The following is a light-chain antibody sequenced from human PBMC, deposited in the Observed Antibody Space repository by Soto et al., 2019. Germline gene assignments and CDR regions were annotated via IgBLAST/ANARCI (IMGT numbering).Light chain of an antibody. J-gene: IGKJ4*01. V-gene: IGKV3-15*01. CDR2: DAS. CDR1: QRIKTY. Sequence: EILMTQSPSSLSVSPGERATLSCRASQRIKTYLIWYQQTLGQAPRLLIYDASNMATGVPTRFSGSGSGTEFTLTLSSLQSEDFATYYCQQYNNCPLTFGRGTKVDI. CDR3: QQYNNCPLT.